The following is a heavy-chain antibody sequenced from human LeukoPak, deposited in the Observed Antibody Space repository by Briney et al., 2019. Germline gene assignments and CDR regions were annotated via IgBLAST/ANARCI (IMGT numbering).Heavy chain of an antibody. V-gene: IGHV1-18*01. CDR2: NSAYNDNT. CDR1: GYTFTNYG. J-gene: IGHJ3*02. D-gene: IGHD3-3*01. CDR3: ARTFYDFWSGFSNYDSFHI. Sequence: ASVKVSCKASGYTFTNYGIIWERQAPGRGLEWMGWNSAYNDNTNYAQKFQGRVTMTTDTSTNTAYMELRSLTSDDTAVYYCARTFYDFWSGFSNYDSFHIWGQGTLVTVSS.